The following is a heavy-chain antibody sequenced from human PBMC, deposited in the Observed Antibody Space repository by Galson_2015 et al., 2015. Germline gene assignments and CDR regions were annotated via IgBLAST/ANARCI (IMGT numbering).Heavy chain of an antibody. D-gene: IGHD4-11*01. V-gene: IGHV2-5*02. J-gene: IGHJ4*02. Sequence: PALVKPTQTLTPPCTFSGFSLSTSGVAVAWIRQPPGKALEWLALVYWDDEKRYSPSLKTRLTITKDTSKSQVVLTVTNLDPVDTATYYCAQLTTITSGFDFWGQGTLVTVSS. CDR3: AQLTTITSGFDF. CDR2: VYWDDEK. CDR1: GFSLSTSGVA.